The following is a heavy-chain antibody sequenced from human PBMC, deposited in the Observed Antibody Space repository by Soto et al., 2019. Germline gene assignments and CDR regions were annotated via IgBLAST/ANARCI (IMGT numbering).Heavy chain of an antibody. Sequence: ASVKLSCNASAYTFTSYGRHWVRQAPGQRLEWMGWIDAGNGNTKYSQKFQGRVTITRDTSASTAYMELSSLRSEDTAVYYCARFDYSWSGDYQGIFASWGQGSLVIGSS. CDR1: AYTFTSYG. CDR3: ARFDYSWSGDYQGIFAS. J-gene: IGHJ5*01. V-gene: IGHV1-3*01. D-gene: IGHD3-3*01. CDR2: IDAGNGNT.